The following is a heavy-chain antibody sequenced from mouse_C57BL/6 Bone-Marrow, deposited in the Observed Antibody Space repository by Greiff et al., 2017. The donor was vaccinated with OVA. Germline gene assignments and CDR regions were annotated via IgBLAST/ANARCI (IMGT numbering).Heavy chain of an antibody. CDR1: GFNIKDDY. CDR2: IDPENGDT. V-gene: IGHV14-4*01. J-gene: IGHJ4*01. CDR3: TTRTAQATFYYALDY. D-gene: IGHD3-2*02. Sequence: VQLKESGAELVRPGASVKLSCTASGFNIKDDYMHWVKQRPEQGLEWIGWIDPENGDTEYASKFQGKATITADTSSNTAYLQLSSLTSEDTAVYYCTTRTAQATFYYALDYWGQGTSVTVSS.